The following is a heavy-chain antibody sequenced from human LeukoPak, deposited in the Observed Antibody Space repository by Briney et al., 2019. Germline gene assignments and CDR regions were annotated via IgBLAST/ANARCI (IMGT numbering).Heavy chain of an antibody. CDR1: GYTFTSYA. D-gene: IGHD6-13*01. CDR3: ARDISSSWYYFDY. J-gene: IGHJ4*02. V-gene: IGHV1-3*03. CDR2: INAGNGNT. Sequence: GASVKVSCKASGYTFTSYAMHWVRQAPGQRLEWMGWINAGNGNTKYSQEFQGRVTITRDTSASTAYMELSSLRSEDMAVYYCARDISSSWYYFDYWGQGTLVTVSS.